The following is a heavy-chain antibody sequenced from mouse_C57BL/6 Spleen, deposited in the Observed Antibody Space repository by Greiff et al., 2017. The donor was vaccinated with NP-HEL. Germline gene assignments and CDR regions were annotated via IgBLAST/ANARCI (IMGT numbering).Heavy chain of an antibody. CDR1: GFTFSSYG. D-gene: IGHD1-1*01. Sequence: VQLQQSGGDLVKPGGSLKLSCAASGFTFSSYGMSWVRQTPDKRLEWVATISSGGSYTYYPDSVKGRFTISRDNAKNTLYLQMSSLKSEDTAMYYCARQYYYGSSNYAMDYWGQGTSVTVSS. J-gene: IGHJ4*01. CDR2: ISSGGSYT. V-gene: IGHV5-6*01. CDR3: ARQYYYGSSNYAMDY.